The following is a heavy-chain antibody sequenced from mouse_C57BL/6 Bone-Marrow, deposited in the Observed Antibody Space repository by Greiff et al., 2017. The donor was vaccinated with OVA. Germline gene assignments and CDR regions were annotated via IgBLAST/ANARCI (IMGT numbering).Heavy chain of an antibody. CDR2: IDPEDGDT. Sequence: EVQLQQSGAELVRPGASVKLSCTASGFNIKDYYMHWVKQRPEQGLEWIGRIDPEDGDTEYAPKFPGKATMTADTSSTTAYLQLSSLTSEDTAVYYCTTGYEYDGSYWYFDVWGTGTTVTVSS. CDR3: TTGYEYDGSYWYFDV. J-gene: IGHJ1*03. V-gene: IGHV14-1*01. D-gene: IGHD2-4*01. CDR1: GFNIKDYY.